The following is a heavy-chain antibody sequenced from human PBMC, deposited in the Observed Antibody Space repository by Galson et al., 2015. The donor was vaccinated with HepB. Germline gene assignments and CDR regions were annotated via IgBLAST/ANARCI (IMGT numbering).Heavy chain of an antibody. CDR2: FDPEDGET. J-gene: IGHJ4*02. D-gene: IGHD1-26*01. Sequence: SVKVSCKVSGYTLTELSMHRVRQAPGKGLEWMGGFDPEDGETIYAQKFQGRVTMTEDTSTDTAYMELSSLRSEDTAVYYCATDRLGGSYDLGFDYWGQGTLVTVSS. CDR3: ATDRLGGSYDLGFDY. CDR1: GYTLTELS. V-gene: IGHV1-24*01.